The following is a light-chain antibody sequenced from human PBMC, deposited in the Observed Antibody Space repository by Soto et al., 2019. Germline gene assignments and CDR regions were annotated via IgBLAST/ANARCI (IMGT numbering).Light chain of an antibody. V-gene: IGKV1-5*03. CDR3: QQYNSYSRT. CDR1: QSISTW. CDR2: KAS. J-gene: IGKJ1*01. Sequence: DIQMTQSPSTLSASVGDRVTITCRANQSISTWLAWYQQEPGKAPKLLIYKASHLDSGVPSRFSGSGSATEFTLTISRLQPDDFATYYCQQYNSYSRTFGQGTKVEIK.